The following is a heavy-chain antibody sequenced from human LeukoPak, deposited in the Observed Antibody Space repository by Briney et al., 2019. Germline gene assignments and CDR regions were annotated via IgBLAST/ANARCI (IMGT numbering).Heavy chain of an antibody. Sequence: QAGGSLRLSCVASEFTFNSYNMNWVRQAPGKGLEWVSYISSDSTTIFYADSVKGRFTISRDNVKNSLFLQLNSLRDEDTAVYYCARDEDAFGGQGTLVTVSS. CDR2: ISSDSTTI. CDR1: EFTFNSYN. CDR3: ARDEDAF. V-gene: IGHV3-48*02. J-gene: IGHJ4*02.